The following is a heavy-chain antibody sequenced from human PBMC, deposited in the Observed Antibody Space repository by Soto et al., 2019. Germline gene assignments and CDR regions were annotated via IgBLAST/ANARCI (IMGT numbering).Heavy chain of an antibody. CDR2: INPKSGGT. Sequence: QVQLVQSGAEVKKPGASVKVSCKASGYTFTGYYMHWVRQAPGQGLEWMGWINPKSGGTNYAQKFQGWVTMTRDTSXSXXYMELSRLRSDDTAVYYCARGPDIVVVVAATHFDYWGQGTLVTVSS. CDR1: GYTFTGYY. V-gene: IGHV1-2*04. D-gene: IGHD2-15*01. J-gene: IGHJ4*02. CDR3: ARGPDIVVVVAATHFDY.